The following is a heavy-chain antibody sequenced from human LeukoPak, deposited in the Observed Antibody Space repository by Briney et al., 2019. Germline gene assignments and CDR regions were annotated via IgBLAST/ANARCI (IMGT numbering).Heavy chain of an antibody. CDR1: AFTVSSNY. CDR2: IYSSGST. D-gene: IGHD6-19*01. Sequence: PGGSLRLSCAASAFTVSSNYMSWVRQAPGKGLEWVSVIYSSGSTYYADTVKGRFTISRDNSKNTLYLLMDSLRAEGTAVYYCARISRGWFDYWGQGTLVTVSS. V-gene: IGHV3-53*01. J-gene: IGHJ4*02. CDR3: ARISRGWFDY.